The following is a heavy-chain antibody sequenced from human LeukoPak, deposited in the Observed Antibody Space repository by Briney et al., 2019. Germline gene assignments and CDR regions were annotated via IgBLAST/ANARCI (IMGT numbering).Heavy chain of an antibody. V-gene: IGHV4-34*01. J-gene: IGHJ4*02. CDR1: GGPFSGYY. Sequence: PSETLSLTCAVYGGPFSGYYWSWIRQPPGKGLEWIGEINHSGSTNYNPSLKSRVTISVDTSKNQFSLKLSSVTAADTAVYYCASVSYDSSGYYTGFDYWGQGTLVTVSS. CDR3: ASVSYDSSGYYTGFDY. D-gene: IGHD3-22*01. CDR2: INHSGST.